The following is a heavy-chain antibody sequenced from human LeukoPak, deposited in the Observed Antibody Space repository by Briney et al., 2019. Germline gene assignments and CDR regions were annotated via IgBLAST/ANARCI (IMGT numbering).Heavy chain of an antibody. Sequence: PGGSLRLSRAASGSTFDDYAMHWVRQAPGKGLEWVSGISWNSGSIGYADSVKDRFTISRDNAKNSLYLQMNSLRAEDMALYYCAKDSSSSPYYFDYWGQGTLVTVSS. D-gene: IGHD6-6*01. CDR3: AKDSSSSPYYFDY. CDR1: GSTFDDYA. CDR2: ISWNSGSI. J-gene: IGHJ4*02. V-gene: IGHV3-9*03.